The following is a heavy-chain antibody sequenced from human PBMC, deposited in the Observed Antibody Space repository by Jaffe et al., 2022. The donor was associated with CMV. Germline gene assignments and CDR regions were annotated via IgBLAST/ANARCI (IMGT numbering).Heavy chain of an antibody. CDR2: IYYSGST. Sequence: QVQLQESGPGLVKPSETLSLTCTVSGGSVSSGSYYWSWIRQPPGKGLEWIGYIYYSGSTNYNPSLKSRVTISVDTSKNQFSLKLSSVTAADTAVYYCARVYIAARLSCDYWGQGTLVTVSS. CDR3: ARVYIAARLSCDY. CDR1: GGSVSSGSYY. V-gene: IGHV4-61*01. D-gene: IGHD6-6*01. J-gene: IGHJ4*02.